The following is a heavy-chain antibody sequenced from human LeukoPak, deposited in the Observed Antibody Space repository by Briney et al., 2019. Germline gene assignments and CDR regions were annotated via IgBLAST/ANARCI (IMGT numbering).Heavy chain of an antibody. CDR1: GVTFSSYS. V-gene: IGHV3-21*01. CDR3: ASNYYGSGSYRYYFDY. CDR2: ISSSSTYI. J-gene: IGHJ4*02. D-gene: IGHD3-10*01. Sequence: PGGSLRLSCAASGVTFSSYSMNWVRQAPGKGLEWVSSISSSSTYIYYADSVKGRFTISRDNAKNSLYLRMNSLRAEDTAVYYCASNYYGSGSYRYYFDYWGQGTLVTVSS.